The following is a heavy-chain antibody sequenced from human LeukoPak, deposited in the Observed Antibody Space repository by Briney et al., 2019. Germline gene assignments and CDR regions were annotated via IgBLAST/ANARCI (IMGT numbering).Heavy chain of an antibody. D-gene: IGHD5-24*01. V-gene: IGHV3-7*04. CDR3: TRVGYIDEGIDY. CDR1: GFTFSNAW. CDR2: IKQDGSKK. Sequence: GGSLRLSCAASGFTFSNAWMTWVRQAPGKGLEWVANIKQDGSKKSYVDSVKGRFTISRDNAKNSLYLQMNSLRAEDTAIYYCTRVGYIDEGIDYWGQGTLVTVSS. J-gene: IGHJ4*02.